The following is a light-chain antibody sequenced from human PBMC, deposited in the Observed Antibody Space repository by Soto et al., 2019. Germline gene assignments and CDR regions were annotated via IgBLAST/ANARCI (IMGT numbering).Light chain of an antibody. Sequence: DIQVTKSPSILSASLGSRVTITCRASQSIDTWLAWYQQKPRKAPKLLISKASNLESGVPSRFSGSGSGTEFTLTISSLQPDDFATYYCQQYNSYRAFGPGTKVDIK. CDR2: KAS. V-gene: IGKV1-5*03. CDR3: QQYNSYRA. J-gene: IGKJ1*01. CDR1: QSIDTW.